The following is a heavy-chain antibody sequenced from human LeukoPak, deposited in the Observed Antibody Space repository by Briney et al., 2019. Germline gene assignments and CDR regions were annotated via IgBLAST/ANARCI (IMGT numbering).Heavy chain of an antibody. V-gene: IGHV3-30*04. D-gene: IGHD4-23*01. CDR3: ARNTDTVVTRYYFDY. CDR1: GFTFSSYA. Sequence: AGGSLRLSCAASGFTFSSYAMHWVRQAPGKGLEWVAVISYDGSNKYYADSVKGRFTISRDNSKNTLYLQMNSLRAEDTAVYYCARNTDTVVTRYYFDYWGQGTLVTVSS. J-gene: IGHJ4*02. CDR2: ISYDGSNK.